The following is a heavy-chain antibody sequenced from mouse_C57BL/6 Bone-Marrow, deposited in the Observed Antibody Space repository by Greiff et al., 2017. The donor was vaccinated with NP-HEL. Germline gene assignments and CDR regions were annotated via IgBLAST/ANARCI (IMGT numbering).Heavy chain of an antibody. V-gene: IGHV1-87*01. D-gene: IGHD1-1*02. Sequence: QVQLQQSGPELARPWASVKISCQAFYTFFRRVHFAFRDTNYWMQWVKLRPGQGLVWIGATYPGNGDTSYIQKFKGKATWTADMSSSTAYMQLSSLTSEDAAVDYCAIWSVAYWGQGTLVTVSA. CDR1: YTFFRRVH. CDR2: GQGLVWIG. CDR3: SEDAAVDYCAIWSVAY. J-gene: IGHJ3*01.